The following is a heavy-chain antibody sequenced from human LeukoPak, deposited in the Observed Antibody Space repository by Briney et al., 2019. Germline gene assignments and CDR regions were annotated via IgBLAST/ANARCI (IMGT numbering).Heavy chain of an antibody. Sequence: PGGSLRLSCAASGFTFSNYWMSWVRQAPGKGLEWVANIKEDGSEKDYVDSVKGRFTISRDNAKNSLYLQMNSLRAEDTAVYYCAPDSSGWHTFDYWGQGTLVTVSS. J-gene: IGHJ4*02. CDR1: GFTFSNYW. CDR2: IKEDGSEK. D-gene: IGHD6-19*01. CDR3: APDSSGWHTFDY. V-gene: IGHV3-7*01.